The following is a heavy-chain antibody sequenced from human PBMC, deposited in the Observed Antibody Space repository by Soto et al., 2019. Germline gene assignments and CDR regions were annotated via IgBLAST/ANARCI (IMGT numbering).Heavy chain of an antibody. J-gene: IGHJ6*02. Sequence: GASVKVSCKASGYTFTSYGISWVRQAPGQGLEWMGWISAYNGNTNYAQKLQGRVTMTTDTSTSTADMELRSLRSDDTAVYYCARDVSGCSSTSCYRVDYYYGMDVWGQGTTVTVSS. CDR2: ISAYNGNT. CDR1: GYTFTSYG. CDR3: ARDVSGCSSTSCYRVDYYYGMDV. V-gene: IGHV1-18*04. D-gene: IGHD2-2*02.